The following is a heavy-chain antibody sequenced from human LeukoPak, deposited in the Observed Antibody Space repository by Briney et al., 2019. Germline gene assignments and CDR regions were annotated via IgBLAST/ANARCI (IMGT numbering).Heavy chain of an antibody. CDR2: ISSSSSYI. V-gene: IGHV3-21*01. D-gene: IGHD4-17*01. CDR3: ARGPVTTGNWFDP. CDR1: GFTFSSYS. J-gene: IGHJ5*02. Sequence: PGGSLRLSCAASGFTFSSYSMNWVRQAPGKGLEWVSSISSSSSYIYYADSVKGRFTISRDNAKNSLYLQMNSLRAEDTAVYYCARGPVTTGNWFDPWGQGTLVTVSS.